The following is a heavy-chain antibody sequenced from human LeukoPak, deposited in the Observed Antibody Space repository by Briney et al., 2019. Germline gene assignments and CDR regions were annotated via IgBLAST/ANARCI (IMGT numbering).Heavy chain of an antibody. Sequence: SVKVSCKASGGTFSSYAISWVRQAPGQGLEWMGGIIPIFGTANYAQKFQGRVTITADESTSTAYMELSSLRSEDTAVYYCASGPEADFWRGYPFDYWGQGTLVTVSS. CDR1: GGTFSSYA. J-gene: IGHJ4*02. D-gene: IGHD3-3*01. V-gene: IGHV1-69*01. CDR2: IIPIFGTA. CDR3: ASGPEADFWRGYPFDY.